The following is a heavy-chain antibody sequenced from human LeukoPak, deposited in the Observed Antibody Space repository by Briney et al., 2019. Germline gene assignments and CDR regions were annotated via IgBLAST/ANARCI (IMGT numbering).Heavy chain of an antibody. CDR1: GYTLTSYD. CDR3: ARRGPTEGWFDP. J-gene: IGHJ5*02. V-gene: IGHV5-51*01. D-gene: IGHD3-10*01. CDR2: IYPGDSDT. Sequence: KVSCKASGYTLTSYDISWVRQMPGKGLEWMGNIYPGDSDTRNSPSFQGQVTISADKSISTAYLQWSSLKASDTAMYYCARRGPTEGWFDPWGQGTLVTVSS.